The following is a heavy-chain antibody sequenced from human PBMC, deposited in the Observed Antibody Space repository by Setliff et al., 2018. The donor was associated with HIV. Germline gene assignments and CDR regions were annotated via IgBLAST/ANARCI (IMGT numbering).Heavy chain of an antibody. CDR3: ASTETHYSKWFDP. V-gene: IGHV4-38-2*01. CDR1: GYSISSGYY. D-gene: IGHD2-15*01. CDR2: IYHSGST. Sequence: TSETLSLTCAASGYSISSGYYWGWIRQPPGKGLEWIGSIYHSGSTYYQSSLKSRVTISVDTSKNQFSLKLSSVTAADTAVYYCASTETHYSKWFDPWGQGTLVTVSS. J-gene: IGHJ5*02.